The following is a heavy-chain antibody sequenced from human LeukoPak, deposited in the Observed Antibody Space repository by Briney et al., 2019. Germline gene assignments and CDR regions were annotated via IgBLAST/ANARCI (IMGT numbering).Heavy chain of an antibody. J-gene: IGHJ4*02. CDR2: IKSKTDGGTT. CDR3: TTEDDSSGWVDY. CDR1: GFTFSNAW. V-gene: IGHV3-15*01. Sequence: AGGSLRLSCAASGFTFSNAWMSWVRQAPGKGLEWVGRIKSKTDGGTTDYAAAVKGRFTISRDDSKNTLYLQMNSLKTEDTAVYYCTTEDDSSGWVDYWGQGTLVTVSS. D-gene: IGHD3-22*01.